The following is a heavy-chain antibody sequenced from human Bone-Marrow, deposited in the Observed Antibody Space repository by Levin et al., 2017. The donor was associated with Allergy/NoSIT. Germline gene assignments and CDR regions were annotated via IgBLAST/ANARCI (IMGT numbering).Heavy chain of an antibody. CDR2: LVPMYHTP. J-gene: IGHJ4*02. Sequence: ASVKVSCKSSAGTFSGFPLSWVRQAPGQGLEWMGGLVPMYHTPNYAQKFQGRLTITADESTKTSHMELRSLKSDDTALYYCARGGRPYYDSSGSYYFDYWGQGTLVNVSS. CDR3: ARGGRPYYDSSGSYYFDY. CDR1: AGTFSGFP. D-gene: IGHD3-22*01. V-gene: IGHV1-69*13.